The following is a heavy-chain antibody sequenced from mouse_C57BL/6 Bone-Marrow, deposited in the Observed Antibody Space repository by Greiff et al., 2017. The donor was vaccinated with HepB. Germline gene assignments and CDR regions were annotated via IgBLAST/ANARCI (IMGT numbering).Heavy chain of an antibody. D-gene: IGHD4-1*01. CDR3: ARGELGREDY. CDR2: INPSSGYT. J-gene: IGHJ2*01. V-gene: IGHV1-7*01. Sequence: VQRVESGAELAKPWASVKLSCKASGYSFTSYWMHWVNQRPGQGLEWIGYINPSSGYTKYNQKFKDKATLTADKTSSTDYMQLSSLTYEDSAVYYCARGELGREDYWGQGTTLTVSS. CDR1: GYSFTSYW.